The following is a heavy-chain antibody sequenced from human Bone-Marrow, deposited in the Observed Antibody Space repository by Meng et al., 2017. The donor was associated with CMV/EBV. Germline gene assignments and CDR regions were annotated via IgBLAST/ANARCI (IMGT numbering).Heavy chain of an antibody. CDR2: IVVGSGNT. CDR1: GFTFTSSA. CDR3: ARELGGMHYYGSGSYYLY. Sequence: SVKVSCKASGFTFTSSAVQWVRQARGQRLEWIGWIVVGSGNTNYAQKFQERVTITRDMSTSTAYMELSRLRSDDTAVYYCARELGGMHYYGSGSYYLYWGQGTLVTVSS. D-gene: IGHD3-10*01. V-gene: IGHV1-58*01. J-gene: IGHJ4*02.